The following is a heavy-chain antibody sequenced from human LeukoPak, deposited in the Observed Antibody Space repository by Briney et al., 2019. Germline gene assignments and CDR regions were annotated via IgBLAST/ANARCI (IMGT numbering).Heavy chain of an antibody. Sequence: TGGSLRLSCAASGFTFSSYVMSWVRQAPGKGLEWVSAISGSGGSTYYADSVKGRFTISRDNSKNTLYLQMNSLRAEDTAVYYCAKXSGYDXCYGMDVWGXXTXVXVSS. CDR2: ISGSGGST. J-gene: IGHJ6*02. CDR3: AKXSGYDXCYGMDV. V-gene: IGHV3-23*01. CDR1: GFTFSSYV. D-gene: IGHD5-12*01.